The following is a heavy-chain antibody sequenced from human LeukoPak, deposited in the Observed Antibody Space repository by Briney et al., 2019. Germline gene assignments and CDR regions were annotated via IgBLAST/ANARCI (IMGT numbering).Heavy chain of an antibody. CDR2: IIPIFGIA. J-gene: IGHJ1*01. D-gene: IGHD3-22*01. CDR3: ARGPWYYDSSGPSDRYFQH. V-gene: IGHV1-69*04. Sequence: SVKISCKASGGTFSSYAISWVRQAPGQGVEWMGRIIPIFGIANYAQKFQGRVTITADKSTSTAYMELSSLRSEDTAVYYCARGPWYYDSSGPSDRYFQHWGQGTLVTVSS. CDR1: GGTFSSYA.